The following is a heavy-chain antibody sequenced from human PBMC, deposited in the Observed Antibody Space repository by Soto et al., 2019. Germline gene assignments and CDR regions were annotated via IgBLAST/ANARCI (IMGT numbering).Heavy chain of an antibody. Sequence: ASVKGSCKASGGTFSIYSISWVRQAPGQGLEWMGGIIPIFGTANYAQKFQGRVTITADESTSTAYMELSSLRSEDTAVYYCASGNDSSGWPHYDXWGQGTLVTVSS. D-gene: IGHD6-19*01. CDR2: IIPIFGTA. CDR3: ASGNDSSGWPHYDX. V-gene: IGHV1-69*13. CDR1: GGTFSIYS. J-gene: IGHJ4*02.